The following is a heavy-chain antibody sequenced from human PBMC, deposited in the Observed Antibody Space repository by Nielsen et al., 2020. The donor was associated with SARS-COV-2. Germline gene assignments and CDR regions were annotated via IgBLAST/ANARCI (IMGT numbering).Heavy chain of an antibody. CDR3: ARDPSSTPMLGAWFDP. V-gene: IGHV3-48*03. CDR1: GFTFSSYE. J-gene: IGHJ5*02. Sequence: GESLKISCAASGFTFSSYEMNWVRQAPGKGLEWVSYISSSGSTIYYADSVKGRFTISRDNAKNSLYLQMNSLRAEDTAVYYCARDPSSTPMLGAWFDPWGQGTLVTVSS. CDR2: ISSSGSTI. D-gene: IGHD2-2*01.